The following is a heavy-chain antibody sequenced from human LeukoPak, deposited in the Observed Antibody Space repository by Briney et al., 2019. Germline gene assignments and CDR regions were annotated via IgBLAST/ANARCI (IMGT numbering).Heavy chain of an antibody. CDR2: IWHDGSHK. J-gene: IGHJ4*02. CDR1: GFAFNTYA. V-gene: IGHV3-33*01. Sequence: PGRSLRLSCAASGFAFNTYAMHWVRQAPGQGLEWVALIWHDGSHKFYSNSVRGQFTISRDNSKNTVSLQMNNLRPEDTAVYYCARGIFGSGSYPDFWGQGTLVTVS. D-gene: IGHD3-10*01. CDR3: ARGIFGSGSYPDF.